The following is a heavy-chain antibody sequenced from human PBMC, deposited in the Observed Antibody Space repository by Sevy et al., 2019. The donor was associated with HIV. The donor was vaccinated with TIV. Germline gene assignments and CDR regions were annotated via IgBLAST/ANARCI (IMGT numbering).Heavy chain of an antibody. CDR1: GFALYDYS. CDR3: TREGCTRPHDY. V-gene: IGHV3-23*01. J-gene: IGHJ4*02. Sequence: GGSLRLSCAASGFALYDYSMSWICQAPGKGLEWVATLSFGCGKINYADSVKGRFTISRDNSKNSFYLQMDNLRVEDTALYYCTREGCTRPHDYWGQGTRVTVSS. D-gene: IGHD2-8*01. CDR2: LSFGCGKI.